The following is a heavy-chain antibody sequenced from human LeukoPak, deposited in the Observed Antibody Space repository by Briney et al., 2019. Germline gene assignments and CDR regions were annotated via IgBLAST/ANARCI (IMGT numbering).Heavy chain of an antibody. V-gene: IGHV4-34*01. Sequence: SETLSLTCAVYGGSFSGYYWSWIRQPPGKGLEWIGEINHSGSTNYNPSLKSRVTISVDTSKNQFSLKLSSVTAADTAVYYCARGDLLGDTAMESDYWGQGTLVTVSS. J-gene: IGHJ4*02. CDR2: INHSGST. CDR1: GGSFSGYY. CDR3: ARGDLLGDTAMESDY. D-gene: IGHD5-18*01.